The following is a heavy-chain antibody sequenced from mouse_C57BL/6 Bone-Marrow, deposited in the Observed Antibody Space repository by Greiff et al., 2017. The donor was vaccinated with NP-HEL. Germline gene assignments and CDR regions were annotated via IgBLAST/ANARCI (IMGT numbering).Heavy chain of an antibody. CDR2: IDPENGDT. Sequence: EVQLQQSGAELVRPGASVKLSCTASGFNIKDDYMHWVKQRPEQGLEWIGWIDPENGDTEYASKFQGKATITADTSSNTAYLQLSSLTSEDTAVYYCTTILGRGTFDYWGQGTTLTVSS. CDR3: TTILGRGTFDY. V-gene: IGHV14-4*01. J-gene: IGHJ2*01. D-gene: IGHD4-1*01. CDR1: GFNIKDDY.